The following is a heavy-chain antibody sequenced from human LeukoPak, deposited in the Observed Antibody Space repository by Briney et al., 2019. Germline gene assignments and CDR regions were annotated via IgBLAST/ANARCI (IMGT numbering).Heavy chain of an antibody. CDR3: ARDQQQLVYYYYGMDV. Sequence: PGGSLRLSCAASGLTFSSYWMSWVRPAPGKGLEWVANIKQDGSEKYYVDSVKGRFTISRDNAKNSLYLQMNSLRAEDTAVYYCARDQQQLVYYYYGMDVWGQGTTVTVSS. D-gene: IGHD6-13*01. CDR1: GLTFSSYW. V-gene: IGHV3-7*01. CDR2: IKQDGSEK. J-gene: IGHJ6*02.